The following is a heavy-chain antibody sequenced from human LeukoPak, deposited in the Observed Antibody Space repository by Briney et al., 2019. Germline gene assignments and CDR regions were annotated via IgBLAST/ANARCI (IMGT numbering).Heavy chain of an antibody. V-gene: IGHV1-3*01. CDR2: INAGNGNT. D-gene: IGHD2-15*01. CDR3: ARELYCSGGSCYSGFDP. Sequence: ASVKVSCKASGYTFTSYAMHWVRQAPGQRLEWMGWINAGNGNTKYSQKFQGRVTITRGTSASTAYMELSSLRSEDTAVYYCARELYCSGGSCYSGFDPWGQGTLVTVSS. CDR1: GYTFTSYA. J-gene: IGHJ5*02.